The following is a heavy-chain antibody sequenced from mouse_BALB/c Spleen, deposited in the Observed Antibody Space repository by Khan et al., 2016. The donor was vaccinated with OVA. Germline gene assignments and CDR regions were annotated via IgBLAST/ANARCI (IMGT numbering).Heavy chain of an antibody. Sequence: DVKLVESGGDLVKPGGSLKLSCAASGFTFSSYSMSWVRQTPDKRLEWVASISSGGDYTYYPDSVTGRFTISRDNAKNTLYLQMSDLKSEDTAMYYCAYHLTGSFAYWGQGTLVTVSA. D-gene: IGHD4-1*01. CDR2: ISSGGDYT. J-gene: IGHJ3*01. CDR3: AYHLTGSFAY. V-gene: IGHV5-6*02. CDR1: GFTFSSYS.